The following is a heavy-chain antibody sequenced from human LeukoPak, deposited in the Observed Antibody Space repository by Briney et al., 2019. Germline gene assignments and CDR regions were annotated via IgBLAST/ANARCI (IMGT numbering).Heavy chain of an antibody. Sequence: GGSLRLSCAASGFTFSSYSMNWVRQAPGKGLEWVSYISSSSSTIYYADSVKGRFTISRDNAKNTLYLQMNSLRAEDTAVYYCANAISGSYSVFDYWGQGTLVTVSS. V-gene: IGHV3-48*01. CDR1: GFTFSSYS. D-gene: IGHD1-26*01. CDR2: ISSSSSTI. CDR3: ANAISGSYSVFDY. J-gene: IGHJ4*02.